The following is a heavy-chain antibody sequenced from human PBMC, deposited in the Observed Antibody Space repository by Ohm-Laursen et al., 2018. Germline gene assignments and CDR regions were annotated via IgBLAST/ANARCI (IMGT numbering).Heavy chain of an antibody. J-gene: IGHJ4*02. V-gene: IGHV3-9*01. CDR3: AKVEGYAGAH. D-gene: IGHD3-16*01. Sequence: SLRLSCAASGFSFSSYAMSWVRQAPGKGLEWVSGISWNNGYIGYADSVKGRFTIPRDNAKNSLYLQMNSLRAEDTALYYCAKVEGYAGAHWGQGTLVTVSS. CDR1: GFSFSSYA. CDR2: ISWNNGYI.